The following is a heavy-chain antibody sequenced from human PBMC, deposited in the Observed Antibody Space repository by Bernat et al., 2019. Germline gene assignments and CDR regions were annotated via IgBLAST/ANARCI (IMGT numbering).Heavy chain of an antibody. V-gene: IGHV4-39*01. J-gene: IGHJ4*02. D-gene: IGHD6-19*01. Sequence: QLHLQESGPGLVKPSETLSLTCTVSGGSISSSSYYWGWFRQPPGKGLEWIGTMYYSGSTYHNPSLKSRVTISVDTSKKQFSLKLSSVTAADTAVYYCVRGSSGWAFDNWGQGTLVTVSS. CDR3: VRGSSGWAFDN. CDR1: GGSISSSSYY. CDR2: MYYSGST.